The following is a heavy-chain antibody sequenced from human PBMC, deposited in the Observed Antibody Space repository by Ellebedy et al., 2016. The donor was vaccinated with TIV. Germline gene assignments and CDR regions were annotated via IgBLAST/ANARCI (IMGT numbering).Heavy chain of an antibody. Sequence: GESLKISCAASGFTVSSNYMSWVRQAPGKGLEWVSYISSSGSTIYYADSVKSRFTISRDNAKNSLYLQMNSLRAEDTAVYYCANLDYGGNSSDYWGQGTLVTVSS. CDR2: ISSSGSTI. D-gene: IGHD4-23*01. V-gene: IGHV3-11*04. J-gene: IGHJ4*02. CDR1: GFTVSSNY. CDR3: ANLDYGGNSSDY.